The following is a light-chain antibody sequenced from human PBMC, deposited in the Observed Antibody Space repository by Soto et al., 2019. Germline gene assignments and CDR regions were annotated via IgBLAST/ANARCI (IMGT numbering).Light chain of an antibody. CDR2: LEGSGSY. CDR3: ETWDSSAQPV. V-gene: IGLV4-60*02. Sequence: QSVLTQSSSASASLGSSVKLTCTLSSGHSSYIIAWHQQQPGKAPRYLMKLEGSGSYNKVSGVPDRFSGSSSGADRYLTISKLQFEDEADFYCETWDSSAQPVFGGGTNLTVL. CDR1: SGHSSYI. J-gene: IGLJ3*02.